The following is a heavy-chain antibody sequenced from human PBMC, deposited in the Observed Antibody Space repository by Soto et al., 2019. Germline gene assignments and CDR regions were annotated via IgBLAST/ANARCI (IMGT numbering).Heavy chain of an antibody. CDR3: ARATVTNAY. V-gene: IGHV3-53*04. J-gene: IGHJ4*02. D-gene: IGHD4-17*01. Sequence: EVQLVESGGGLVQPGGSLRLSCAASGFTVSSNYMSWVRQAPGKGLEWVSVIYSGGSTYYADSVKGRFTLSRHNSKNTLYLQMNSRRSEDTAVYYCARATVTNAYWGQGPLVTVSS. CDR1: GFTVSSNY. CDR2: IYSGGST.